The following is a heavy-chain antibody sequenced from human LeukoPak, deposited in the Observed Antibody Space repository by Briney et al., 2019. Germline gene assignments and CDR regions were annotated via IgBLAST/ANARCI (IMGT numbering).Heavy chain of an antibody. CDR2: IYYSGST. CDR1: GGSISSYY. Sequence: PSETLSLTCTVSGGSISSYYWSWIRQPPGKGLEWIGYIYYSGSTDYNPSLKSRVTISVDTSKNQFSLKLSSVTAADTAVYYCARLPGRLGGRRPYYFDYWGQGTLVTVSS. D-gene: IGHD2-15*01. CDR3: ARLPGRLGGRRPYYFDY. V-gene: IGHV4-59*08. J-gene: IGHJ4*02.